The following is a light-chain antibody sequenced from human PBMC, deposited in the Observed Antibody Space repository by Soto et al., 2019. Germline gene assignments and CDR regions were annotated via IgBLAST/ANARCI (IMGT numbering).Light chain of an antibody. CDR1: QSVTSRY. J-gene: IGKJ1*01. V-gene: IGKV3-20*01. CDR2: GAS. Sequence: IVMTQSPDTLSLSPGERATLSCSASQSVTSRYFAWYQQKPGQAHRLLIYGASSRATGIQDRISGSGSGTDFTLTIRRLEPEDFAVYYCKQYGSSPGAFGQGTKVDIK. CDR3: KQYGSSPGA.